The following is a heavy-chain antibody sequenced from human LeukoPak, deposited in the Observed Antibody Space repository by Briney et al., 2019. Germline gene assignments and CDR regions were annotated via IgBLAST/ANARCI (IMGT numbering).Heavy chain of an antibody. CDR2: ISGSGGST. V-gene: IGHV3-23*01. CDR3: AKVTAIVVVPAAIPDY. J-gene: IGHJ4*02. D-gene: IGHD2-2*02. CDR1: GFTFSSYA. Sequence: PGGSLRLSCAAPGFTFSSYAMSWVRQAPGKGLEWVSAISGSGGSTYFADSVKGRFTISRDNSKNTLYLQMNSLRAEDTAVYYCAKVTAIVVVPAAIPDYWGQGTLVTVSS.